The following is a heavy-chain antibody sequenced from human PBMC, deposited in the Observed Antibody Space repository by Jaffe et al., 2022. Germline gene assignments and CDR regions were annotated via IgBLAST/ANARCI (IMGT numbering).Heavy chain of an antibody. D-gene: IGHD3-22*01. V-gene: IGHV4-34*01. CDR1: GGSFSGYY. CDR2: INHSGST. CDR3: ARAMADSSGYYPPVY. J-gene: IGHJ4*02. Sequence: QVQLQQWGAGLLKPSETLSLTCAVYGGSFSGYYWSWIRQPPGKGLEWIGEINHSGSTNYNPSLKSRVTISVDTSKNQFSLKLSSVTAADTAVYYCARAMADSSGYYPPVYWGQGTLVTVSS.